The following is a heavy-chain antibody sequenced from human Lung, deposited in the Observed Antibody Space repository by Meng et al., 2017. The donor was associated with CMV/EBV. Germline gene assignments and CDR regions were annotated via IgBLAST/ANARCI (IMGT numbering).Heavy chain of an antibody. Sequence: ETLSLXCAASGFTFSGYWMTWVRQAPGKGLEWVANIKQDGSEEYYVDSVKGRFTISRDNAKNTLYLQMNSLRAEDTAVYYCATDCTFGSCSHTGYYSYYYGMDVWGQGXTVTGSS. D-gene: IGHD2-15*01. CDR3: ATDCTFGSCSHTGYYSYYYGMDV. CDR1: GFTFSGYW. CDR2: IKQDGSEE. J-gene: IGHJ6*02. V-gene: IGHV3-7*01.